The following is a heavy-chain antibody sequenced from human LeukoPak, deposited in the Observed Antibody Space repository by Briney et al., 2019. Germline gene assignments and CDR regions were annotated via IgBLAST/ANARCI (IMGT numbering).Heavy chain of an antibody. CDR3: ARDRGGWWVDY. CDR1: GYTFTGYF. CDR2: INPNSGGT. J-gene: IGHJ4*02. Sequence: GASVKVSCKASGYTFTGYFMHWVRQAPGQGLEWMGWINPNSGGTNYAQKFQGRVTMTRDTSISTAYMEVSRLRSDDTALYYCARDRGGWWVDYWGQGTLVTVSS. D-gene: IGHD6-19*01. V-gene: IGHV1-2*02.